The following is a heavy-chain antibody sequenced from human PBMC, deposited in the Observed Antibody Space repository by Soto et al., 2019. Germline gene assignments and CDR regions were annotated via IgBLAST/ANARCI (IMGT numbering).Heavy chain of an antibody. D-gene: IGHD3-9*01. CDR1: GGSISSGGYS. CDR2: IYHSGST. J-gene: IGHJ3*02. Sequence: QLQLQESGSGLVKPSQTLSLTCAVSGGSISSGGYSWSWIRQPPGKGLEWIGYIYHSGSTYYNPSLKSRVTISVDRSKNQFSLKLSSVTAADTAVYYCASSYYDILTGYSNGAFDIWGQGTMVTVSS. CDR3: ASSYYDILTGYSNGAFDI. V-gene: IGHV4-30-2*01.